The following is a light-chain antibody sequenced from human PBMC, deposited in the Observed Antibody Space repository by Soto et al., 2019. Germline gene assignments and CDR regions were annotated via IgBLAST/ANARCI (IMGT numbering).Light chain of an antibody. Sequence: EIVLTQSPGTLYLSPGERATLSCRASQIVDSLYLTWYQQKPDQAPRLLIYGASSRATGISDRFSGSGSGTDFTLTISRLEPEGFAVYYCQLYRRSPPQVIFVGRTKVVLK. CDR3: QLYRRSPPQVI. V-gene: IGKV3-20*01. CDR2: GAS. CDR1: QIVDSLY. J-gene: IGKJ4*01.